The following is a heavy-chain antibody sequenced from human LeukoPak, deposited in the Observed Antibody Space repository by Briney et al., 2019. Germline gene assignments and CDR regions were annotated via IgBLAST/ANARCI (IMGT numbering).Heavy chain of an antibody. CDR3: ARDYGDYDRGTLDI. J-gene: IGHJ3*02. CDR1: GYTFIGYY. V-gene: IGHV1-2*02. D-gene: IGHD4-17*01. CDR2: INPNSGGT. Sequence: ASVKVSCKASGYTFIGYYIHWARQAPGQGLEWMGWINPNSGGTNYAQKFQGRVTMTRDTSISTAYMELSRLRSDDTAVYYCARDYGDYDRGTLDIWGQGTMVTVSS.